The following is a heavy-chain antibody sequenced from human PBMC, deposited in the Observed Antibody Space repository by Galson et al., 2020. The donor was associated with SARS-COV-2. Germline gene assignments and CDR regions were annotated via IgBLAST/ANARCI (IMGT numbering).Heavy chain of an antibody. CDR3: ASDAFCIGFDCCYFYDGLDV. CDR2: VSPNSGDT. CDR1: GYTFTGHN. V-gene: IGHV1-2*02. D-gene: IGHD2-21*01. Sequence: ASVKVSCKASGYTFTGHNIYWVRQAPGQGLEWMGWVSPNSGDTDYAHKFQGRVTMTKDTLRSTAYMERRGLKSDDTAVYYCASDAFCIGFDCCYFYDGLDVWGQGTTVTVSS. J-gene: IGHJ6*02.